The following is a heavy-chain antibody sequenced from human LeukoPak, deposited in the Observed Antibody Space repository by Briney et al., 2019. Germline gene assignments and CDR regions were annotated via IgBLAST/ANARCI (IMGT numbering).Heavy chain of an antibody. CDR1: GFTFSDYA. J-gene: IGHJ4*02. D-gene: IGHD1-26*01. V-gene: IGHV3-74*01. CDR3: AKDFVGPDDY. CDR2: IDSNGRTI. Sequence: GGSLRLSCAASGFTFSDYAMSWVRQAPGKGLEWVSRIDSNGRTINYADSVKGRFTISRDNANSMLYLQMNSLRAEDSAVYYCAKDFVGPDDYWGQGTLVTVSS.